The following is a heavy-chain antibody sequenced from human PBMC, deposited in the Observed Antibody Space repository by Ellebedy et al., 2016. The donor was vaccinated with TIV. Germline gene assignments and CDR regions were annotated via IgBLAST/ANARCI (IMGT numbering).Heavy chain of an antibody. CDR1: GYSFTSYW. J-gene: IGHJ3*02. CDR3: ARRKGTTVVTNDAFDI. CDR2: IYPGDSDT. V-gene: IGHV5-51*01. Sequence: ASVKVSCKGSGYSFTSYWIGWVRQMPGKGLEWMGIIYPGDSDTRYSPSFQGQVTISADKSIRTAYLQWSSLKASDTAMYYCARRKGTTVVTNDAFDIWGQGTMVTVSS. D-gene: IGHD4-23*01.